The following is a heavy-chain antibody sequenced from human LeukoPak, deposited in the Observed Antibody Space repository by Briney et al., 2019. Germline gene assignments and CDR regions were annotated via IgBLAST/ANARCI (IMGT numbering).Heavy chain of an antibody. CDR3: ARGRAYNWNDDFEY. D-gene: IGHD1-1*01. V-gene: IGHV1-2*02. Sequence: ASVKVSCKASGYTFTGYYIHWVRQAPGQGLEWMGWINPNSGGTKSAERFQGRVTMTRDTSISTAYMELSRLRSDDTAVYYCARGRAYNWNDDFEYWGQGTLVTVSS. CDR1: GYTFTGYY. J-gene: IGHJ4*02. CDR2: INPNSGGT.